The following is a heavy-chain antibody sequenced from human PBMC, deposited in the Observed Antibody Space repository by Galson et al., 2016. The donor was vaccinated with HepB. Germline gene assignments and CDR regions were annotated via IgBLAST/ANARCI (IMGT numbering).Heavy chain of an antibody. CDR2: IHASNGNT. D-gene: IGHD3-10*01. V-gene: IGHV1-3*01. CDR3: ARVLVTIFGGLIYEGAFDY. CDR1: GYSFNDYA. J-gene: IGHJ4*02. Sequence: SVKVSCKASGYSFNDYAIHWVRQAPGQRLEWMGWIHASNGNTKYSQNFQGRVTITRDTSANTVYMELSSLRSEDTALSYCARVLVTIFGGLIYEGAFDYWGQGTLVTVSS.